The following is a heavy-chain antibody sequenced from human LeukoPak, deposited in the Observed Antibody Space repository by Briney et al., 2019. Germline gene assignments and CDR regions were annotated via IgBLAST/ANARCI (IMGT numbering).Heavy chain of an antibody. CDR2: IIPIFGTA. Sequence: SVKVFCKASGGTFSSYAISWVRQAPGQGLEWMGRIIPIFGTANYAQKFQGRVTITTDESTSTAYMELSSLRSEDTAVYYCARGPRITMIGGSFDYWGQGTLVTVSS. J-gene: IGHJ4*02. D-gene: IGHD3-22*01. CDR3: ARGPRITMIGGSFDY. V-gene: IGHV1-69*05. CDR1: GGTFSSYA.